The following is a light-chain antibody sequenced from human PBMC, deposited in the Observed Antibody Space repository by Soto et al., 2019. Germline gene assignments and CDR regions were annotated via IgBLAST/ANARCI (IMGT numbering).Light chain of an antibody. CDR1: SSDVGAYHY. Sequence: QSALTQPASVSGSPGQSITISCTGTSSDVGAYHYVSWYQHHPGKAPKLMIYQVTNRPSGVSDRFSGSKSGNTASLTISGLRADDEADYYCTSYSSTDTVYVFGTGTKLTVL. CDR2: QVT. CDR3: TSYSSTDTVYV. J-gene: IGLJ1*01. V-gene: IGLV2-14*01.